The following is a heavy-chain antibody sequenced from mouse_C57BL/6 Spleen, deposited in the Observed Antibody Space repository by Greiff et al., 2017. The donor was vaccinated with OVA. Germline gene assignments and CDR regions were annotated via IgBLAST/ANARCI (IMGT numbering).Heavy chain of an antibody. Sequence: QVQLQQPGAELVMPGASVKLSCKASGYTFTSYWMHWVKQRPGQGLEWIGEIDPSDSYTNYNQKFKGKSTLTVDKSSSTAYMQHSNLTSEDSAVYYYASWAREEFAYWGQGTLVTVSA. CDR1: GYTFTSYW. V-gene: IGHV1-69*01. CDR2: IDPSDSYT. J-gene: IGHJ3*01. CDR3: ASWAREEFAY. D-gene: IGHD3-1*01.